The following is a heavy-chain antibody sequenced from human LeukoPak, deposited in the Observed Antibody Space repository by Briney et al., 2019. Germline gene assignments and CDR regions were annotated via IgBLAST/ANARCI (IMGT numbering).Heavy chain of an antibody. CDR2: INHSGST. Sequence: GSLRLSCAASGFTFSSYAMSWVRQAPGKGLEWIGEINHSGSTNYNPSLKSRVTISVDTSKNQFSLKLSSVTAADTAVYYGARTGHYIVVVPAAPRGFDYWGQGTLVTVSS. D-gene: IGHD2-2*01. J-gene: IGHJ4*02. CDR3: ARTGHYIVVVPAAPRGFDY. V-gene: IGHV4-34*01. CDR1: GFTFSSYA.